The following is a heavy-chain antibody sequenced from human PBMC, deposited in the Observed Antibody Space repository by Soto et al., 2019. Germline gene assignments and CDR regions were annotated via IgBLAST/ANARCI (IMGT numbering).Heavy chain of an antibody. CDR1: GGSISSSSYY. J-gene: IGHJ4*02. V-gene: IGHV4-39*02. Sequence: QLQLQESGPGLVKPSGTLSLACSVSGGSISSSSYYWGWIRQPPGKGLEYIGTIYYSGINYYSPSLPSRVAFDVDTSRNQFSLKMSSVTAADTAVDYCVRDRDSGYSYGGIYYFDYWCQGTLVNVSS. CDR3: VRDRDSGYSYGGIYYFDY. D-gene: IGHD5-18*01. CDR2: IYYSGIN.